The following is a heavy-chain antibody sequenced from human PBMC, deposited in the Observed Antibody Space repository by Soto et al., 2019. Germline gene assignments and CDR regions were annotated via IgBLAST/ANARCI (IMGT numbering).Heavy chain of an antibody. J-gene: IGHJ6*02. D-gene: IGHD3-10*01. CDR2: ISWNSVSI. V-gene: IGHV3-9*01. CDR1: GFNFNDYG. CDR3: AKDMENGYNPYYYYGMDV. Sequence: PRLSCAASGFNFNDYGMHWVRQAPGKGLEWVSSISWNSVSIGYADSVKGRFTISRDNAKNSLYLQMNSLRAEDTALYYCAKDMENGYNPYYYYGMDVWGQGTTVTV.